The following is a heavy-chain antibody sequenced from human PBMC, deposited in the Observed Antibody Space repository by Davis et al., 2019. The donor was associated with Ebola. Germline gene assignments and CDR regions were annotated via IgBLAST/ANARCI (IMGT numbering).Heavy chain of an antibody. V-gene: IGHV3-21*05. Sequence: GESLKISCAASGFTFSSYEMNWVRQAPGKGLEWVSYISTSSTYIYYADSVKGRFTISRDNAKNSLYLQLNSLRAEDTAVYYCARVSYTNGLYYFDYWGQGTLVTVSS. J-gene: IGHJ4*02. CDR1: GFTFSSYE. CDR3: ARVSYTNGLYYFDY. CDR2: ISTSSTYI. D-gene: IGHD6-19*01.